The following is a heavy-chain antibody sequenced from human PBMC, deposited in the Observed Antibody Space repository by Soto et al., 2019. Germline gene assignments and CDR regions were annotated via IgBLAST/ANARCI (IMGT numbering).Heavy chain of an antibody. V-gene: IGHV1-2*04. J-gene: IGHJ4*02. CDR1: GYTFTGYY. D-gene: IGHD4-17*01. Sequence: QVQLVQSGAEVKKPGASVKVSCKASGYTFTGYYMHWVRQAPGQGLEWMGWINPNSGGTNYAQKFQVWVTITRDKSISTAYMELSRLRSDDTAVYYCARAGVYGDYYFDYWGQVTLVTVSS. CDR3: ARAGVYGDYYFDY. CDR2: INPNSGGT.